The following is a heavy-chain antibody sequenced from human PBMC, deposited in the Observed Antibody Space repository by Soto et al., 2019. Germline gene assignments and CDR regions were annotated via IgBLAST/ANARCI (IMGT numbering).Heavy chain of an antibody. J-gene: IGHJ1*01. V-gene: IGHV4-34*01. D-gene: IGHD2-15*01. CDR3: ARAGYCSGGSCYWGSQYFQH. CDR2: INHSGST. CDR1: GGSFSGYY. Sequence: SETLSLTCAVYGGSFSGYYWSWIRQPPGKGLEWIGEINHSGSTNYNPSLKSRVTISVDTSKNQFSLKLSSVTAADTAVYYCARAGYCSGGSCYWGSQYFQHWGQGTLVTVSS.